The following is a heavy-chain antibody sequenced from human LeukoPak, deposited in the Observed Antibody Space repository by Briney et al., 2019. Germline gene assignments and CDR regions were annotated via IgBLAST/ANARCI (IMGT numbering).Heavy chain of an antibody. D-gene: IGHD5-18*01. V-gene: IGHV1-8*03. Sequence: GASVKVSCKSSGYTFTSYDINWVRQATGQGLEWMGWMNPNSGNTGYAQKFQGRVTITRNTSISTAYMELSSLRSEDTAVYYCARGASGYSYAWLWVVTPSVFRGFDPWGQGTLGTVSS. CDR3: ARGASGYSYAWLWVVTPSVFRGFDP. J-gene: IGHJ5*02. CDR2: MNPNSGNT. CDR1: GYTFTSYD.